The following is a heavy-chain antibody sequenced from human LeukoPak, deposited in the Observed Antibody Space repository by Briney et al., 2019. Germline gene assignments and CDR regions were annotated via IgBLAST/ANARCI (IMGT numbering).Heavy chain of an antibody. CDR1: GGSISSGDYY. Sequence: PSETLSLTCTVSGGSISSGDYYWSWIRQPPGKGLEWIGEINHSGSTNYNPSLKSRVTISVDTSKNQFSLKLSSVTAADTAVYYCARGLSGGDTVETWLGPYYFDYWGQGTLVTVSS. J-gene: IGHJ4*02. CDR3: ARGLSGGDTVETWLGPYYFDY. V-gene: IGHV4-61*08. D-gene: IGHD4-23*01. CDR2: INHSGST.